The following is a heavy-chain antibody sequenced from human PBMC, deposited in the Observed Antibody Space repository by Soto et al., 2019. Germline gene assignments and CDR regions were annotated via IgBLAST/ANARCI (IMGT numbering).Heavy chain of an antibody. D-gene: IGHD1-26*01. Sequence: QITLKESGPTLVKPTQTLTLTCTFSGFSLSTSGVGVGWIRQPPGKALEWLALFYWDDDKRYSPSLKSRLTSTNATSRNQGVLTLTNMDPGDPATYDCADRPILGPGMDVWGQGTTVTVSS. J-gene: IGHJ6*02. V-gene: IGHV2-5*02. CDR2: FYWDDDK. CDR1: GFSLSTSGVG. CDR3: ADRPILGPGMDV.